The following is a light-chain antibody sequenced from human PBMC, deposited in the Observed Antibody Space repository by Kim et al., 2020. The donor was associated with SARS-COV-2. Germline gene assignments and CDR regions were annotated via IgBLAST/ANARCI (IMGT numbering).Light chain of an antibody. Sequence: SASVGDRVTVTCRARQSISNYLNWYQQKPGKAPKLLIYAASSLQSVVPSRFSGSGSGTDFTLTISSLQPEDFATYYCQQNYSAPYPFGQGTKLEI. CDR1: QSISNY. CDR2: AAS. V-gene: IGKV1-39*01. CDR3: QQNYSAPYP. J-gene: IGKJ2*01.